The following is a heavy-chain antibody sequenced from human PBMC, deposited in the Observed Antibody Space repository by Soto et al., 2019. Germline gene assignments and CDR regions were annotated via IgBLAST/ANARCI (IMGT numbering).Heavy chain of an antibody. V-gene: IGHV3-73*01. J-gene: IGHJ6*01. D-gene: IGHD6-13*01. CDR3: KRGIEAAGQKYYGMEV. Sequence: GGSXRVSCSASGVTWIVSAMHLFRHASGKGLEWVGRIRSKANSYATAYAASVKGRFTISRDDSKNTAYLQMNSLKTEDTAVYYCKRGIEAAGQKYYGMEVCGQGPTVTL. CDR1: GVTWIVSA. CDR2: IRSKANSYAT.